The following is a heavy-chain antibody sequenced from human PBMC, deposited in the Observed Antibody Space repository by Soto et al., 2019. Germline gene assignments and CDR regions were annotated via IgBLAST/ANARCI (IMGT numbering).Heavy chain of an antibody. CDR1: GDSVSSNSAA. J-gene: IGHJ6*03. CDR3: AGTTSHHWLYMDV. D-gene: IGHD1-7*01. V-gene: IGHV6-1*01. Sequence: SQTLSLTCVISGDSVSSNSAAWNWIRLSPSRGLEWLARTYYRSRSYNDYAVSVRSRITVNPDTSKNQFSLQLTSVTPEDTAVYYCAGTTSHHWLYMDVWGKGATVTVSS. CDR2: TYYRSRSYN.